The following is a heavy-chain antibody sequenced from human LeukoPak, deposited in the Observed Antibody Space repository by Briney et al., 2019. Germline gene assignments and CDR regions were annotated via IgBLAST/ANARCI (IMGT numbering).Heavy chain of an antibody. CDR1: GYTLTELS. CDR3: ATVRYYDSSGYSRYYYYYMDV. J-gene: IGHJ6*03. D-gene: IGHD3-22*01. V-gene: IGHV1-24*01. CDR2: FDPEDGET. Sequence: ASVKASCKVSGYTLTELSMHSVRQAPGKALEWMGGFDPEDGETVYAQKFQGRVTMTEDTSTDTAYMEVSSLRSEDTAVYYCATVRYYDSSGYSRYYYYYMDVWGKGTTVTVSS.